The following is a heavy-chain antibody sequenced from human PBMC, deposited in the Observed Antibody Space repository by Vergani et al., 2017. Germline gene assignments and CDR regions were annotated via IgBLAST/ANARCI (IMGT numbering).Heavy chain of an antibody. V-gene: IGHV3-9*03. J-gene: IGHJ5*02. CDR3: AKGSAYFYDSTNWIDP. CDR2: ISWNSGII. CDR1: GFTFDDYA. D-gene: IGHD3-22*01. Sequence: EVQLVESGGGLVQPGRSLRLSCAASGFTFDDYAMHWVRQAPGKGLEWVSGISWNSGIIGYADSVKGRFTISRDNAKNSLYLQMNSLRAEDMALYYCAKGSAYFYDSTNWIDPWSQGSLATVYS.